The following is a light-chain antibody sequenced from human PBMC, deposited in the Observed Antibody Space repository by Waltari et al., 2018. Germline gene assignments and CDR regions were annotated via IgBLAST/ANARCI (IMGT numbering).Light chain of an antibody. CDR3: QAWDNSAVV. Sequence: SYKLTQPPSLSVSPGQTASITCSGDDLADYYVAWYQQRPGQSPVLLIYQDTKRPSGIPERFSGSNSGNTATLTIRETQTIDDADYYCQAWDNSAVVFGGGTTLTVL. CDR1: DLADYY. V-gene: IGLV3-1*01. CDR2: QDT. J-gene: IGLJ2*01.